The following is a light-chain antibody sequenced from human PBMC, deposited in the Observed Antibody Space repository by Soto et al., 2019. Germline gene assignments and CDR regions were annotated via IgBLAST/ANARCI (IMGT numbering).Light chain of an antibody. CDR2: DVS. CDR3: SSYTSSSTRV. J-gene: IGLJ2*01. Sequence: QSALTQPASVSGSPGQSITISCTGTSSDVGGYNYVSWYQQHPGKAPKLMIYDVSNGRSGVSNRFSGSKSGNTASLTISGLQAEDEADYYCSSYTSSSTRVFGGGTKVTVL. CDR1: SSDVGGYNY. V-gene: IGLV2-14*01.